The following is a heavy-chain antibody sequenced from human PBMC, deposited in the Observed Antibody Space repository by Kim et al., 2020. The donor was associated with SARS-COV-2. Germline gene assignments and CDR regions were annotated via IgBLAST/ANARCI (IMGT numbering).Heavy chain of an antibody. CDR1: GFTFSNYG. CDR3: AIVYNILAVVGTGHY. D-gene: IGHD6-19*01. V-gene: IGHV3-30*03. CDR2: ISSDGSET. Sequence: GGSLRLSCAASGFTFSNYGMHWVRQAPGKGLEWVAVISSDGSETYYADSVKGRFTISRDNSEHTLYLQMNSLRAEDTAVYYCAIVYNILAVVGTGHYWGQGTLVTVSS. J-gene: IGHJ4*02.